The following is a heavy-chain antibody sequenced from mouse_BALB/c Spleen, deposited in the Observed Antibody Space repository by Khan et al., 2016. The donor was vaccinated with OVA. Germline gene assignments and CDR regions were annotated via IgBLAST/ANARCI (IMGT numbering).Heavy chain of an antibody. V-gene: IGHV5-6*01. D-gene: IGHD4-1*01. J-gene: IGHJ3*01. Sequence: EVQLVESGGDLVKPGGSLKLSCAASGFTFSNYGMSWVRPIPDKRLEWVATINSDGPYTFYPASVKGRFTISRNNAKNTLYLEMSSLKSEDTAMYYCASHLTGSFAYWGQGTLVTVSA. CDR2: INSDGPYT. CDR3: ASHLTGSFAY. CDR1: GFTFSNYG.